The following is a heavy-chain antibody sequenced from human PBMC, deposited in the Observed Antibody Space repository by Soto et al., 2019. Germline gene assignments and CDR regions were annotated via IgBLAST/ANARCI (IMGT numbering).Heavy chain of an antibody. CDR1: GFTFSSYG. CDR2: ISYDGSNK. CDR3: AKNGNDDYGGNSGLDY. Sequence: HPGGSLRLSCAASGFTFSSYGMHWVRQAPGKGLEWVAVISYDGSNKYYADSVKGRFTISRDNSKNTLYLQMNSLRAEDTAVYYCAKNGNDDYGGNSGLDYWGQGTLVTVSS. J-gene: IGHJ4*02. D-gene: IGHD4-17*01. V-gene: IGHV3-30*18.